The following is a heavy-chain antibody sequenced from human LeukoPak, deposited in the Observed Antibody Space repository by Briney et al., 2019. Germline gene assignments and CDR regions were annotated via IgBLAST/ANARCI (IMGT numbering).Heavy chain of an antibody. CDR2: FDPEDGET. CDR3: ATSVGYYDFWSGYSL. Sequence: GASVKVSCKVSGYTLTELSMHWVRQAPGKGLEWMGGFDPEDGETIYAQKFQGRVTMTEDTSTDTAYMELSSLRSEDTAVCYCATSVGYYDFWSGYSLWGQGTLVTVSS. CDR1: GYTLTELS. D-gene: IGHD3-3*01. J-gene: IGHJ4*02. V-gene: IGHV1-24*01.